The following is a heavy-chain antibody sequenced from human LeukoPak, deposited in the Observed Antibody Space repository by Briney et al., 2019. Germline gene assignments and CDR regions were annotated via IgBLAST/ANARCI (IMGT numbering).Heavy chain of an antibody. D-gene: IGHD2-21*02. J-gene: IGHJ4*02. Sequence: GESLKISCKGSGFTVTDHWIAWVRQLPGKGLEWVGIIHPAVSDTPKSPSFQGQVVISVDRSISTAYLQWNSLKASETAMYYCAASPPHCGADCPFDYWGQGTLVTVSS. V-gene: IGHV5-51*01. CDR3: AASPPHCGADCPFDY. CDR1: GFTVTDHW. CDR2: IHPAVSDT.